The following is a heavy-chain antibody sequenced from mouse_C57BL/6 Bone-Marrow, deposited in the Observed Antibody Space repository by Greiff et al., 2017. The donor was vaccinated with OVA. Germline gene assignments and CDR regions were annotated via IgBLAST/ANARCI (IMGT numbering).Heavy chain of an antibody. CDR2: IYWDDDK. CDR1: GFSLSTSGMG. J-gene: IGHJ3*01. Sequence: QVTLKESGPGILQSSQTLSLTCSFSGFSLSTSGMGVSWIRQPSGKGLEWLAHIYWDDDKRYNPSLKSRLTISKDTSRNQVFLKMSSEDTADTATDYCARSRLHGRAFAYWGQGTLVTVSA. D-gene: IGHD1-2*01. CDR3: ARSRLHGRAFAY. V-gene: IGHV8-12*01.